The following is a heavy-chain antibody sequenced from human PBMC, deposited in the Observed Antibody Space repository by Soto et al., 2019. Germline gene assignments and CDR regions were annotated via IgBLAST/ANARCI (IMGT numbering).Heavy chain of an antibody. CDR2: IYYSGST. CDR3: AREEVVGAIDY. CDR1: GGSISSYY. V-gene: IGHV4-59*01. J-gene: IGHJ4*02. Sequence: SETLSLTCTVSGGSISSYYWSWIRQPPGKGLEWIGYIYYSGSTNYNPSLKSRVTISVDTSKNQFSLKLSSVTAADTAVYYCAREEVVGAIDYWGQGTLVTVSS. D-gene: IGHD1-26*01.